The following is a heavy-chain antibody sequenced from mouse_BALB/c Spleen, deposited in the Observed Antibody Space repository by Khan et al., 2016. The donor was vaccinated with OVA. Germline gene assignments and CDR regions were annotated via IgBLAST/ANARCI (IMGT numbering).Heavy chain of an antibody. V-gene: IGHV1S132*01. J-gene: IGHJ3*01. CDR3: ARGSGFGNFCAY. Sequence: VELVESGGDLVRPGASVKLSCKTSGYTFTSYWIHWVKQCSGQGLEWIARIYPGTGTTYYSENFKDKATLTTDISSSTAYMQLGSLKSEDYAVYLCARGSGFGNFCAYWGQGTLVTVSA. CDR2: IYPGTGTT. D-gene: IGHD2-1*01. CDR1: GYTFTSYW.